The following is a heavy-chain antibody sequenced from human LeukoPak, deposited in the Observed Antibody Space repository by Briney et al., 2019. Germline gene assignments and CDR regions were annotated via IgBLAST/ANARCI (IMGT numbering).Heavy chain of an antibody. Sequence: GGSLRLSCAASGFTFSSYWMNWARQAPGKGLEWVASINHNGNVNYYVDSVKGRFTISRDNAKNSLYLQMSNLRAEDTAVYFCARGGGLDIWGQGATVTVSS. J-gene: IGHJ6*02. CDR3: ARGGGLDI. CDR2: INHNGNVN. D-gene: IGHD3-16*01. V-gene: IGHV3-7*03. CDR1: GFTFSSYW.